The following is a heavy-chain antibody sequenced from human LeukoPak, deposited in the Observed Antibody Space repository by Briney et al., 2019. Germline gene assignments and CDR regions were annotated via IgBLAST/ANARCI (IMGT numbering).Heavy chain of an antibody. CDR1: GFSFNDYA. CDR3: AKDRLASPAAPSFDP. J-gene: IGHJ5*02. CDR2: ILSSGGRT. V-gene: IGHV3-23*01. D-gene: IGHD3-3*02. Sequence: GGSLRLSCAASGFSFNDYAMSWVRQAPRKWMEWDSVILSSGGRTFYADSEKGRFCLPTHQCKNTMYLQVNRLRAEHTALYVRAKDRLASPAAPSFDPWGQGTQVTVAS.